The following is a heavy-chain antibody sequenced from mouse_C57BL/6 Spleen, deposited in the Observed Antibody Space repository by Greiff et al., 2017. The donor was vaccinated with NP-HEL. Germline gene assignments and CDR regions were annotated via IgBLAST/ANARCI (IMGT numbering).Heavy chain of an antibody. CDR2: IYPSDSET. J-gene: IGHJ4*01. D-gene: IGHD2-5*01. CDR3: ARYSNYEGYYAMDY. Sequence: VQLQQPGAELVRPGSSVKLSCKASGYTFTSYWMDWVKQRPGQGLEWIGNIYPSDSETHYNQKFKDKATLTVDKSSSTAYMQLSSLTSEDSAVYYCARYSNYEGYYAMDYWGQGTSVTVSS. CDR1: GYTFTSYW. V-gene: IGHV1-61*01.